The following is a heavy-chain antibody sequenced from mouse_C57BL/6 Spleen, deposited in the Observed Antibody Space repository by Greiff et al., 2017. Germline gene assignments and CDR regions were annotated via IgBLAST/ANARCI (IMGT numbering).Heavy chain of an antibody. CDR1: GFTFNTYA. V-gene: IGHV10-3*01. J-gene: IGHJ1*03. Sequence: EVKVEESGGGLVQPKGSLKLSCAASGFTFNTYAMHWVRQAPGKGLEWVARIRSKSSNYATYYADSVKDRFTISRDDSQSMLYLQMNNLKTEDTAMYYCVRGGGSSSYWYFDVWGTGTTVTVSS. D-gene: IGHD1-1*01. CDR2: IRSKSSNYAT. CDR3: VRGGGSSSYWYFDV.